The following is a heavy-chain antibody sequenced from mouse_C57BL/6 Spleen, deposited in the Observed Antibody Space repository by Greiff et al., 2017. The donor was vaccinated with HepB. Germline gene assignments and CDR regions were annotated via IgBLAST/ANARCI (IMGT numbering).Heavy chain of an antibody. V-gene: IGHV10-1*01. D-gene: IGHD1-1*01. J-gene: IGHJ2*01. CDR1: GFSFNTYA. Sequence: VQLKQSGGGLVQPKGSLKLSCAASGFSFNTYAMNWVRQAPGKGLEWVARIRSKSNNYATYYADSVKDRFTISRDDSESMLYLQMNNLKTEDTAMYYCVRQNYGSSPYFDYWGQGTTLTVSS. CDR2: IRSKSNNYAT. CDR3: VRQNYGSSPYFDY.